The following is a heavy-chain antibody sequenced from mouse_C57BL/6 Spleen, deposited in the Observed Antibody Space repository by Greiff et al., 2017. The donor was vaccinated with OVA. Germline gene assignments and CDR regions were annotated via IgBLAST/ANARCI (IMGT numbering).Heavy chain of an antibody. D-gene: IGHD2-3*01. CDR1: GYTFTSYW. V-gene: IGHV1-74*01. J-gene: IGHJ4*01. CDR3: AITAYDGYAMDY. CDR2: IYPSDSDT. Sequence: QVQLQQPGAELVKPGASVKVSCKASGYTFTSYWMHWVKQRPGQGLEWIGRIYPSDSDTNYNQKFKGKATLTVDKSSSTAYMQLSSLTSEDSAVYYGAITAYDGYAMDYWGQGTSVTVSS.